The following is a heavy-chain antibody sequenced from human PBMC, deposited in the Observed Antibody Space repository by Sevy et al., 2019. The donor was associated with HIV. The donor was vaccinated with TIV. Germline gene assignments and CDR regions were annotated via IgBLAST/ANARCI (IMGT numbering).Heavy chain of an antibody. CDR1: GYTLTELS. D-gene: IGHD3-16*01. Sequence: ASVKVSCKVSGYTLTELSMHWVRQAPGKGLAWMGGFDPEDGETINAQKFQGRVTMTGDTSTDTAYMELSSLRSEDTAVYYCETDGGVSKGGMDVWGQGTTVTVSS. CDR3: ETDGGVSKGGMDV. J-gene: IGHJ6*02. CDR2: FDPEDGET. V-gene: IGHV1-24*01.